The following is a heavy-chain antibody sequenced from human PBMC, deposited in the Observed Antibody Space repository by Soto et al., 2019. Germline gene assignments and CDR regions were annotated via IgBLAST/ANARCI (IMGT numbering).Heavy chain of an antibody. V-gene: IGHV1-3*01. CDR1: GYTLTSYD. Sequence: ASVKASCKASGYTLTSYDMHWVRQAPGQRLEWMGWINAGNGNTKYSQKFQGRVTITRDTSASTAYMELSSLRSEDTAVYYCARSIVVVTALDYWGQGTLVTVSS. D-gene: IGHD2-21*02. J-gene: IGHJ4*02. CDR2: INAGNGNT. CDR3: ARSIVVVTALDY.